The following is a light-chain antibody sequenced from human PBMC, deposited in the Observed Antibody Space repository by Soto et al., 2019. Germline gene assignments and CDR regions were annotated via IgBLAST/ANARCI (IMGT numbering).Light chain of an antibody. CDR1: QSVSSW. CDR2: EAS. Sequence: DIQITQSPSTLSASVGDRVTITCRASQSVSSWLSWYQQKPGKAPKLLTYEASTLESGVPSRFSGSGSGTEFTLTISSLQPDDFATYYCQQYNRYYTFGQGTKVDIK. CDR3: QQYNRYYT. J-gene: IGKJ2*01. V-gene: IGKV1-5*03.